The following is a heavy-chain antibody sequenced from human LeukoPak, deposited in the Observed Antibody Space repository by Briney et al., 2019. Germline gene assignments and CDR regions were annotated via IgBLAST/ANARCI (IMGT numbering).Heavy chain of an antibody. Sequence: PGGSLRLSCTASGFTFSSYSMNWVRQAPGKGLEWVSSISTSSSYICYADSLKGRFTISRDNARKSLYLQMNTRRAEDTAVYFCARGADGVSSNSRGWLDPWGQGTLVTVSS. CDR2: ISTSSSYI. CDR1: GFTFSSYS. V-gene: IGHV3-21*01. CDR3: ARGADGVSSNSRGWLDP. J-gene: IGHJ5*02. D-gene: IGHD2-15*01.